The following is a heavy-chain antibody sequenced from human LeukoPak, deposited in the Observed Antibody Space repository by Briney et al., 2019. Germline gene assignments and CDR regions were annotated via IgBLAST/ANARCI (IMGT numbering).Heavy chain of an antibody. J-gene: IGHJ4*02. Sequence: SETLSLTCTVSGGSISSSSYYWSWIRQPPGKGLEWIGYIYYSGSTNYNPSLKSRVTISVDTSKNQFSLKLSSVTAADTAVYYCARVGYDSSGYYQIPDYWGQGTLVTVSS. V-gene: IGHV4-61*01. D-gene: IGHD3-22*01. CDR1: GGSISSSSYY. CDR3: ARVGYDSSGYYQIPDY. CDR2: IYYSGST.